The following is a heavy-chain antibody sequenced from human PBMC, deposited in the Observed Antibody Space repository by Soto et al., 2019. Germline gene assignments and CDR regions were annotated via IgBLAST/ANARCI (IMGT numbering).Heavy chain of an antibody. CDR3: ARVGFLEWFVYHYYYYGMEV. J-gene: IGHJ6*02. CDR2: INSDGSST. V-gene: IGHV3-74*01. D-gene: IGHD3-3*02. Sequence: GGSLRLSCAASGLTFSSYWMHWVRQAPGKGLVWVSRINSDGSSTSYADSVKGRFTISRDNAKNTLYLQMNSLRAEDTAVYYCARVGFLEWFVYHYYYYGMEVWGQGTTVTVSS. CDR1: GLTFSSYW.